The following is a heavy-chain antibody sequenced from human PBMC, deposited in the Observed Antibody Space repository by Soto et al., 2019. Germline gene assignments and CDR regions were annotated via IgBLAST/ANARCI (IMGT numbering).Heavy chain of an antibody. Sequence: GGSVRLSCAASGFTFSSYAMSWVRQAPGKGLEWVSAISGSGGSTYYADSVKGRFTISRDNSKNTLYLQMNSLRAEDTAVYYCAKDYDYVWGSYRYTFDYWGQGTLVTVSS. V-gene: IGHV3-23*01. D-gene: IGHD3-16*02. CDR2: ISGSGGST. CDR1: GFTFSSYA. CDR3: AKDYDYVWGSYRYTFDY. J-gene: IGHJ4*02.